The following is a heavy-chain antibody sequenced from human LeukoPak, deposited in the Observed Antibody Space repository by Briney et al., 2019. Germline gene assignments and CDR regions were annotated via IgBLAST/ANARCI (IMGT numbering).Heavy chain of an antibody. Sequence: GGSLRLSCAASGFTFSNAWMSWVRQAPGKGLEWVGRIKSKTDGGTTDYAAPVKGRFTISRDDSKNTLYLQMNSLKTEDTAVYYCTTDSHADYASYFDYWGQGTLVTVSS. CDR2: IKSKTDGGTT. CDR1: GFTFSNAW. V-gene: IGHV3-15*01. D-gene: IGHD4-17*01. CDR3: TTDSHADYASYFDY. J-gene: IGHJ4*02.